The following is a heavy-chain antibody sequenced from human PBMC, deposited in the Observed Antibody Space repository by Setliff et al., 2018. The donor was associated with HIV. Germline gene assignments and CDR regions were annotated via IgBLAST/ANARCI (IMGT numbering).Heavy chain of an antibody. D-gene: IGHD5-18*01. V-gene: IGHV3-30*03. CDR2: MSTDGGIK. J-gene: IGHJ4*02. CDR3: ARESYNYGYND. Sequence: GGSLRLSCAATGFTFSSYVLHWVRQAPGKGLEWVAVMSTDGGIKIYADSVQGRFTISRDNSKNTLFLQMNSLRPEDTAVYYCARESYNYGYNDWGQGTLVTVSS. CDR1: GFTFSSYV.